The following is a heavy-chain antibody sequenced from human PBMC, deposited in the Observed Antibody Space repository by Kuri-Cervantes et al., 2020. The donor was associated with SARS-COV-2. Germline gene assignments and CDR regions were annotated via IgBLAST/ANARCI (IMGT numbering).Heavy chain of an antibody. CDR3: ARAQTYDFWSGYLY. Sequence: GESLKISCAASGFTFSSYAMHWVRQAPGKGLEWVAVISYDGSNKYYADSVKGRFTISRDNSKNTLYLQMNSLRAEDTAVYYCARAQTYDFWSGYLYWGQGTVVTVSS. V-gene: IGHV3-30-3*01. J-gene: IGHJ4*02. CDR2: ISYDGSNK. CDR1: GFTFSSYA. D-gene: IGHD3-3*01.